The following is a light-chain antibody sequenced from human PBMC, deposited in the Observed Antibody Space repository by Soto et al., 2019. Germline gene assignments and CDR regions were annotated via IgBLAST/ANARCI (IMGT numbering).Light chain of an antibody. V-gene: IGLV1-40*01. J-gene: IGLJ3*02. CDR1: SSNIGAGYD. Sequence: QSVLTQPHSVSGAPGQRVNISCTGSSSNIGAGYDVPWYQQLPGTAPKLLIYGNSNRPSGVPDRFSVSKSGTSASLAITGLQAYDEADYYYQSYDSSLSGSVFGGGTKLTVL. CDR2: GNS. CDR3: QSYDSSLSGSV.